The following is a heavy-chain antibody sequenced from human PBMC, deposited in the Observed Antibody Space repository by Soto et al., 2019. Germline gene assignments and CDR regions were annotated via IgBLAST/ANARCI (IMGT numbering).Heavy chain of an antibody. CDR1: GGSISSGDYY. Sequence: QVQLQESGPGLVKPSQTLSLTCTVSGGSISSGDYYWSWIRQPPGKGLEWIGYIYYSGSTCYNPSLKSRVTISVDTSKNQFSLKLSSVTAADTAVYYCARDVSGGISSVGGMDVWGQGTTVTVSS. J-gene: IGHJ6*02. CDR2: IYYSGST. CDR3: ARDVSGGISSVGGMDV. V-gene: IGHV4-30-4*01. D-gene: IGHD3-16*02.